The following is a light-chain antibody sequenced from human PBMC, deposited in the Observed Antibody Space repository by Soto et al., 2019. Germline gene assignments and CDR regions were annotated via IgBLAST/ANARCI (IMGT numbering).Light chain of an antibody. CDR1: QSVDYY. Sequence: EIVLTQSPATLSLSPGERVTLSCRASQSVDYYLAWYQQKPGQAPRLLIYDASSRATGIPARISGSGSGTDFTLTITSLEPEDFAVYYCQQRSNWPGTFGQGTKVEIK. J-gene: IGKJ1*01. CDR3: QQRSNWPGT. CDR2: DAS. V-gene: IGKV3-11*01.